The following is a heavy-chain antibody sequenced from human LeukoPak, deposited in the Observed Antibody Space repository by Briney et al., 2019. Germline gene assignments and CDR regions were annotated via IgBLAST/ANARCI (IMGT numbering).Heavy chain of an antibody. CDR2: IKQDGSEK. CDR3: ARDTGYGMDV. V-gene: IGHV3-7*03. CDR1: GFTFSSNW. D-gene: IGHD1-14*01. J-gene: IGHJ6*04. Sequence: GGSLRLSCAASGFTFSSNWMNWVRQAPGKGLEWVANIKQDGSEKYYVDSVKARFTVSRDNAKNSLHLQMNSLRAEDTAVYYCARDTGYGMDVWGKGTTVTVSS.